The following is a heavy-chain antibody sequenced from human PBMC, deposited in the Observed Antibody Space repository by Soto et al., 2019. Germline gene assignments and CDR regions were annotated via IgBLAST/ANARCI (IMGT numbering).Heavy chain of an antibody. CDR1: GFSFSDYY. D-gene: IGHD3-22*01. CDR2: ISSSGDII. V-gene: IGHV3-11*01. CDR3: ARDLGYYASDGYFDY. J-gene: IGHJ4*02. Sequence: GGSLRLSCAGSGFSFSDYYMSWIRQAPGKGLEWVSYISSSGDIIYYADSVRGRFTISRDNAKNSLYLQMNSLRAEDTAVYYCARDLGYYASDGYFDYWGQGTVVTVSS.